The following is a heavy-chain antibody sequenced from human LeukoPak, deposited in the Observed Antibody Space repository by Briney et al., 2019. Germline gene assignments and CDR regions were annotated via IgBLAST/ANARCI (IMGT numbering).Heavy chain of an antibody. Sequence: GRSLRLSCAASGFTFSSYAMHWVRQAPGKGLEWVAVISYDGSNKYYADSVKGRFTISRDNSKNTLYLQMNSLRAEDTAVYYCARPVQVGLIDYWGQGTLVTVSS. CDR2: ISYDGSNK. CDR3: ARPVQVGLIDY. J-gene: IGHJ4*02. V-gene: IGHV3-30*04. CDR1: GFTFSSYA. D-gene: IGHD1-26*01.